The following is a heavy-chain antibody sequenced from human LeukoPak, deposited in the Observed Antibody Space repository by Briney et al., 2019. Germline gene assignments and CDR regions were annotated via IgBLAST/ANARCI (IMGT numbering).Heavy chain of an antibody. CDR3: ARDGRGXXRVLXXXFDP. Sequence: PGGSLRLSCAASGFTFSSYSMNWVRQAPGKGLEWVSSISSSSSYIYYADSVKGRFTVSRDNAKNSLYLQMNSLRAEDTAVYYCARDGRGXXRVLXXXFDPWGXXXLVT. J-gene: IGHJ5*02. CDR2: ISSSSSYI. V-gene: IGHV3-21*01. CDR1: GFTFSSYS. D-gene: IGHD3-10*01.